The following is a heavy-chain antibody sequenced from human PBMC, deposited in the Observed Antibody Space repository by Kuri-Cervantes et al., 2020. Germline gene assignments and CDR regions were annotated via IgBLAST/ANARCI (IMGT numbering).Heavy chain of an antibody. Sequence: GSLRLSCAASGFSFRSYWMSWVRQPPGKGLEWIGEINHSGSTNYNPSLKSRVTISVDTSKDQFSLKLSSVTAADTAVYYCARGSAGVVIRLRPVFFDYWGQGTLVTVSS. J-gene: IGHJ4*02. V-gene: IGHV4-34*01. CDR3: ARGSAGVVIRLRPVFFDY. CDR2: INHSGST. D-gene: IGHD3-3*01. CDR1: GFSFRSYW.